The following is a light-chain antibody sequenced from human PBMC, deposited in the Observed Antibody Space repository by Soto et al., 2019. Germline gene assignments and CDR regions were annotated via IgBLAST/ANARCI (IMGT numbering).Light chain of an antibody. J-gene: IGKJ5*01. CDR2: GSS. Sequence: EIVMSQSPATMSVSRGERATLSCWASQSGSSNIALDWQKHGQGPRPRIYGSSTTATAIPARFSCSGSGTEFTLTISSLQSEDFAVYVYHQYENWPPITFGQGTRLEIK. V-gene: IGKV3-15*01. CDR3: HQYENWPPIT. CDR1: QSGSSN.